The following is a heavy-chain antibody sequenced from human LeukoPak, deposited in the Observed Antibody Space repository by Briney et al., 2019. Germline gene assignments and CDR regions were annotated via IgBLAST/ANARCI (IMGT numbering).Heavy chain of an antibody. CDR2: IIPIFGTA. D-gene: IGHD6-13*01. CDR1: GGTFSSYA. V-gene: IGHV1-69*06. CDR3: ARARLGGSSSSWFDP. J-gene: IGHJ5*02. Sequence: GSSVKVSCKASGGTFSSYAISWVRQAPGQGLEWMGGIIPIFGTANYAQKFQGRVTITADKSTSTAYMELSSLRSEDTAVYYCARARLGGSSSSWFDPWGQGTLVTVSS.